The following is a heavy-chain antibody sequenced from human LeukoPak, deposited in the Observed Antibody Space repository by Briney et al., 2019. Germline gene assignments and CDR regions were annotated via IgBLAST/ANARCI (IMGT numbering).Heavy chain of an antibody. CDR1: GYTFTSYD. J-gene: IGHJ4*02. V-gene: IGHV1-8*01. Sequence: ASVKVSCKASGYTFTSYDINWVRQATGQGLEWMGWTNPNSGNTGYAQKFQGRVTMTRNTSISTAYMELSSLRSEDTAVYYCASSISGIAVAGYWGQGTLVTVSS. CDR3: ASSISGIAVAGY. D-gene: IGHD6-19*01. CDR2: TNPNSGNT.